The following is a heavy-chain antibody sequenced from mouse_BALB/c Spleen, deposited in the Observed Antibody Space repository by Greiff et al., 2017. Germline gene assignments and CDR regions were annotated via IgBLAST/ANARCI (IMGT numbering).Heavy chain of an antibody. D-gene: IGHD2-14*01. J-gene: IGHJ2*01. CDR2: IRNKANGYTT. CDR3: ARDRYDVPYYFDY. V-gene: IGHV7-3*02. Sequence: EVKVEESGGGLVQPGGSLRLSCAPSGFTFTDYYMSWVRQPPGKALEWLGFIRNKANGYTTEYSASVKGRFTISRDNSQSILYLQMNTLRAEDSATYYCARDRYDVPYYFDYWGQGTTLTVSS. CDR1: GFTFTDYY.